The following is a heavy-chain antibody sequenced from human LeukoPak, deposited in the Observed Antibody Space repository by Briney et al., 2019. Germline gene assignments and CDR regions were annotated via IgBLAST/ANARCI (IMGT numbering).Heavy chain of an antibody. CDR1: GGSISSYY. CDR3: ARQGRFGFDFDY. Sequence: PSETLSLTCTVSGGSISSYYWSWIRQPPGKGLEWIGYIYYSGSTNYNPSLKSRVTISVDTSKNQFSLKLSSVTGADTAVYFCARQGRFGFDFDYWGQGTLVTVSS. V-gene: IGHV4-59*01. J-gene: IGHJ4*02. D-gene: IGHD3-10*01. CDR2: IYYSGST.